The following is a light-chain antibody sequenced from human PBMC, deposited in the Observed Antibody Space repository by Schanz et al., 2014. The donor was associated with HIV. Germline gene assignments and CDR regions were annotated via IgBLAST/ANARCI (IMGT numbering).Light chain of an antibody. Sequence: QSVLTQPPSVSAAPGQRVTISCSGTNSNIGNNYVSWYQVLPEAAPKIFIFDNTKRPSGIPDRFSGSKSGTSATLAIAGLQAGDEADYFCGVWDTSLSARVFGGGTKLTVL. J-gene: IGLJ3*02. CDR3: GVWDTSLSARV. V-gene: IGLV1-51*01. CDR1: NSNIGNNY. CDR2: DNT.